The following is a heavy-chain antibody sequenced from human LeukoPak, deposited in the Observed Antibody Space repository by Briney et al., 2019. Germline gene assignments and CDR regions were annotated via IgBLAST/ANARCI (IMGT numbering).Heavy chain of an antibody. CDR2: ISAYNGNT. Sequence: ASVKVSCKASGYTFTSYGISWVRQAPGQGLEWMGWISAYNGNTNYARKLQGRVTMTTDTSTSTAYMELRSLRSDDTAAYYCARDRGAAAGAVNWFDPWGQGTLVTVSS. J-gene: IGHJ5*02. CDR1: GYTFTSYG. CDR3: ARDRGAAAGAVNWFDP. D-gene: IGHD6-13*01. V-gene: IGHV1-18*01.